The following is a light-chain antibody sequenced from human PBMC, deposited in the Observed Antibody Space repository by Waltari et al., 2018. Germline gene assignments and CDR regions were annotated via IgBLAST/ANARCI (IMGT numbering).Light chain of an antibody. V-gene: IGKV3-20*01. CDR3: QKYDRLPAT. Sequence: EIVLTQSPGTLSLSPGERGTLSCRASQRVSRFLAWYQQKPGQAPRLLLYGASTRATGLPDRFSGSGSGTDFSLTISRLEAEDFAVYYCQKYDRLPATFGQGTKVEIK. CDR2: GAS. CDR1: QRVSRF. J-gene: IGKJ1*01.